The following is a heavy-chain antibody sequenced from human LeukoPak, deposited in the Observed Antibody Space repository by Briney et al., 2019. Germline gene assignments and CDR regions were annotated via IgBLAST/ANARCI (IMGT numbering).Heavy chain of an antibody. V-gene: IGHV1-3*01. CDR3: ARVARYSYGSDY. D-gene: IGHD5-18*01. Sequence: RASVKVSCKASGYTFTSYAMHWVRQAPGQRLEWMGWINAGNGNTKYSQKFQGRVTITRDASASTAYIELSSLRSEDTAVYYCARVARYSYGSDYWGQGTLVTVSS. CDR2: INAGNGNT. J-gene: IGHJ4*02. CDR1: GYTFTSYA.